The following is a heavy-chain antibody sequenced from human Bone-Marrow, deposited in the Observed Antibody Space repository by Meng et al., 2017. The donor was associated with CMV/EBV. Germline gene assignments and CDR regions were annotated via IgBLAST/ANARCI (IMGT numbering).Heavy chain of an antibody. CDR3: ASSWAGYCSSTSCYIRGTFDI. D-gene: IGHD2-2*02. CDR1: GFTFSDYY. CDR2: IYSGGSST. Sequence: LSLTCAASGFTFSDYYMSWIRQAPGKGLEWVSVIYSGGSSTYYADSVKGRFTISRDNSKNTLYLQMNSLRAEDTAVYYCASSWAGYCSSTSCYIRGTFDIWAQGTMVTVSS. J-gene: IGHJ3*02. V-gene: IGHV3-23*03.